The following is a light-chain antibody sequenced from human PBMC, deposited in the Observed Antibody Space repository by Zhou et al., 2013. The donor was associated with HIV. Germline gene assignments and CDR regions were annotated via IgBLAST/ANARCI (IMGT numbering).Light chain of an antibody. V-gene: IGKV1-39*01. CDR2: AAS. CDR3: QQSYSTPIT. CDR1: QSISSY. Sequence: DIQMTQSPSSLSASVGDRVTITCRASQSISSYLDWYQQKPGKAPKLLIYAASSLQGGVPSRFSGSGSGTDFTLTISSLQPEDFATYYCQQSYSTPITFGQGT. J-gene: IGKJ5*01.